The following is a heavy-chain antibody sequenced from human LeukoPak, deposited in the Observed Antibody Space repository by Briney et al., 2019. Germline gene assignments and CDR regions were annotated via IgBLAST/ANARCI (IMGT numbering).Heavy chain of an antibody. CDR2: IYHSGST. Sequence: SETLSLTCTVSGYSISSGYYWGWIRQPPGKGLEWIGSIYHSGSTYYNPSLKSRVTISVDTSKNQFSLKLSSVTAADTAVYYCASHEGWFDPWGQGTLVTVSS. CDR1: GYSISSGYY. V-gene: IGHV4-38-2*02. J-gene: IGHJ5*02. CDR3: ASHEGWFDP.